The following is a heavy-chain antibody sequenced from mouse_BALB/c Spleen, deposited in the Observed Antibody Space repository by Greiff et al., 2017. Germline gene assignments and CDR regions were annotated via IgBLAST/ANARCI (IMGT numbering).Heavy chain of an antibody. CDR1: GFTFSSYT. CDR3: ARYSIRDFDY. Sequence: EVQGVESGGGLVKPGGSLKLSCAASGFTFSSYTMSWVRQTPEKRLEWVATISSGGGNTYYPDSVKGRFTISRDNAKNNLYLQMSSLRSEDTALYYCARYSIRDFDYWGQGTTLTVSS. D-gene: IGHD2-4*01. V-gene: IGHV5-9*03. CDR2: ISSGGGNT. J-gene: IGHJ2*01.